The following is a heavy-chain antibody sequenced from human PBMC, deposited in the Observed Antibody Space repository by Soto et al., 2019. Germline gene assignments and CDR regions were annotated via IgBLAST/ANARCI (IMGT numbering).Heavy chain of an antibody. CDR2: MRSSGGST. Sequence: GGSLRLSCSDSGFTFRSNTVRWVRQAPGMGLEYVSGMRSSGGSTCSADSVKGRFAISRDNSKNTLYLQMNNLRVEDTAVYFCARDRSADRFVQYFQHWGQGAQVTVSS. CDR3: ARDRSADRFVQYFQH. V-gene: IGHV3-64*04. J-gene: IGHJ1*01. D-gene: IGHD6-19*01. CDR1: GFTFRSNT.